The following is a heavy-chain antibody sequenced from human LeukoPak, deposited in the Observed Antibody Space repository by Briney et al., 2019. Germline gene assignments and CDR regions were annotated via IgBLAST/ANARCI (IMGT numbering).Heavy chain of an antibody. CDR3: ARGGPGWELFSGFDY. Sequence: SETLSLTCTVSGGSISSYYWSWIRQPPGKGLEWIGYIYYSGSTNYNPSLKSRVTISVDTSKNQFSLKLSSVTAADTAVYYCARGGPGWELFSGFDYWGQGTLVTVSS. D-gene: IGHD1-26*01. V-gene: IGHV4-59*01. CDR2: IYYSGST. J-gene: IGHJ4*02. CDR1: GGSISSYY.